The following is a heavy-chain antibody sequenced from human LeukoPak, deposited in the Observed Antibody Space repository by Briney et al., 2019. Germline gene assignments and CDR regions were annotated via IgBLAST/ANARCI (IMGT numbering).Heavy chain of an antibody. CDR1: GFTFSSYS. J-gene: IGHJ6*02. V-gene: IGHV3-48*01. D-gene: IGHD1/OR15-1a*01. CDR3: VRDDTGTYQSDYGMDV. Sequence: GGSLRLSCAAFGFTFSSYSMNWVRQAPGKGLEWVSYISSGGSIIYYADSVKGRFTISRDNAKNSLFLQMNGLRAEDTAVYHCVRDDTGTYQSDYGMDVWGQGTTVTVSS. CDR2: ISSGGSII.